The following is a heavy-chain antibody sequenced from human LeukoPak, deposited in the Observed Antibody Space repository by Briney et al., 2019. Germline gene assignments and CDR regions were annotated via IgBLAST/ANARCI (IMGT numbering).Heavy chain of an antibody. D-gene: IGHD3-16*01. J-gene: IGHJ6*02. CDR3: ARAAGGYYYGMDV. CDR2: MNPNSGNT. V-gene: IGHV1-8*01. Sequence: ASVCVSCTASVYTFTSYDINWVRPATGQGLEWMGSMNPNSGNTGYAQQFQGRVTMTRNTSISTAYMELSSLRSADTSVYYCARAAGGYYYGMDVWGQGTTVTVSS. CDR1: VYTFTSYD.